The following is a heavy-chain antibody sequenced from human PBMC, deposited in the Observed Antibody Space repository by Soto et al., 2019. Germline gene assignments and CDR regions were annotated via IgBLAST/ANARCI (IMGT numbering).Heavy chain of an antibody. V-gene: IGHV3-23*01. CDR3: AKFIAVAGRKHGHFDY. D-gene: IGHD6-19*01. CDR2: ISGSGGST. J-gene: IGHJ4*02. Sequence: PGGSLRLSCAASGFTFSSLAMSWVRQAPGKGLEWVSAISGSGGSTYYADSVKGRFTISRDNSKNTLYLQMNSLRAEDTAVYYCAKFIAVAGRKHGHFDYWGQGTLVTVSS. CDR1: GFTFSSLA.